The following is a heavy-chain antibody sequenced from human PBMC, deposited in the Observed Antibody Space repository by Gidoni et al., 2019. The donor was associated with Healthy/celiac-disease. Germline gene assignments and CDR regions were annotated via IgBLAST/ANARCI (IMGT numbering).Heavy chain of an antibody. CDR1: GGSISSGGDY. V-gene: IGHV4-31*03. Sequence: QVQLQESGPGLVKPSQTLSLPCPVPGGSISSGGDYCSWTRPNPGKCLEWIGSIYYSGSTDYNPSLKSRVTIAVDTSKNHFSRKLSSVTAADTAVDYGARTKDIVATINAFDIWGQGTMVTVSS. D-gene: IGHD5-12*01. CDR3: ARTKDIVATINAFDI. CDR2: IYYSGST. J-gene: IGHJ3*02.